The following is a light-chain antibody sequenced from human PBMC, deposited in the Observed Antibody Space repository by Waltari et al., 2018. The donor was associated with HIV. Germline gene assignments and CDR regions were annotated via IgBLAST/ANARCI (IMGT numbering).Light chain of an antibody. Sequence: SHELTQPPSVSVSPGQTASITCSGDYLGDKYASWYQQKPGKSPVLVIYQDDKRPSGIPERFSGSNSGNTATLTITGTQAMDEADYYCQAWDSSTVLFGGGTKLTVL. CDR2: QDD. CDR1: YLGDKY. V-gene: IGLV3-1*01. J-gene: IGLJ2*01. CDR3: QAWDSSTVL.